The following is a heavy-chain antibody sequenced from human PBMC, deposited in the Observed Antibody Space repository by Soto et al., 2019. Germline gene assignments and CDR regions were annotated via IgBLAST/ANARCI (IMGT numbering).Heavy chain of an antibody. CDR2: TNPKSGVT. J-gene: IGHJ4*02. Sequence: HVQLVQSGAEVKKPGASVKVSCKASGYSFTGYFMHWVRQVPGQGLEWMGWTNPKSGVTKYPQKFQGRVTMTRDTSISTAYMELTRLRSDDTAVYYRARAHVRLQLGSSDYWGQGTLVTVSS. CDR3: ARAHVRLQLGSSDY. CDR1: GYSFTGYF. D-gene: IGHD6-25*01. V-gene: IGHV1-2*02.